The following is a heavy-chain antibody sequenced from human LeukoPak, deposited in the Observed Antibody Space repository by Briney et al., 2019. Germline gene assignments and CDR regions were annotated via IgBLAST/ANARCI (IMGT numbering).Heavy chain of an antibody. Sequence: SETLSLTCTVSGGSISSYYWSWIRQPPGKGLEWIGYIYYSGSTNYNPSLKSRVTISVDASKNQFSLKLSSVTAADTAVYYCARLRITIYSYYYYMDVWGKGTTVTVSS. CDR1: GGSISSYY. CDR3: ARLRITIYSYYYYMDV. D-gene: IGHD3-3*01. CDR2: IYYSGST. V-gene: IGHV4-59*12. J-gene: IGHJ6*03.